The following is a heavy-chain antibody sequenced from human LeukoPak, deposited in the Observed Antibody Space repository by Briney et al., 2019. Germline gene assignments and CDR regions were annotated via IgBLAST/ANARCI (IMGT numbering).Heavy chain of an antibody. D-gene: IGHD6-19*01. V-gene: IGHV1-69*13. Sequence: SVKVSCTASGGTFSSYATSWVRQAPGQGLEWMGGIIPIFGTANCAQKFQGRVTITADESTSTAYMELSSLRSEDTAVYYCARDPLYSSGWSYFDYWGQGTLVTVSS. CDR2: IIPIFGTA. J-gene: IGHJ4*02. CDR1: GGTFSSYA. CDR3: ARDPLYSSGWSYFDY.